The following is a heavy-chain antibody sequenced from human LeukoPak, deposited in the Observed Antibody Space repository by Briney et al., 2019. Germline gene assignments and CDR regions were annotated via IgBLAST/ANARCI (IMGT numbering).Heavy chain of an antibody. D-gene: IGHD6-19*01. CDR3: AKDLRQYSSGWHYFDY. CDR2: ISYDGSNK. V-gene: IGHV3-30*18. Sequence: PGGSLRLSCAASGFTFSSYGMHWVRQAPGKGLEWVAVISYDGSNKYYADSVKGRFTISRDNSKNTLYLQMNSLRAEDTAVYYCAKDLRQYSSGWHYFDYWGQGTLVTVSS. CDR1: GFTFSSYG. J-gene: IGHJ4*02.